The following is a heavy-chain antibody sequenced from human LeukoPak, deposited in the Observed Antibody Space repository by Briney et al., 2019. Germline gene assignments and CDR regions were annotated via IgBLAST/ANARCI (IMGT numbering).Heavy chain of an antibody. V-gene: IGHV3-30*02. Sequence: PGGSLRLSXAASGFTFSSSGMHWVRQAPGKGLEWVAFISYDGSNRYYADSVKGRFTISRDNSKNTLYLQTNSLRAEDTAVYYCAKETRGSYSDYWGQGTLVTVSS. CDR3: AKETRGSYSDY. D-gene: IGHD5-12*01. J-gene: IGHJ4*02. CDR2: ISYDGSNR. CDR1: GFTFSSSG.